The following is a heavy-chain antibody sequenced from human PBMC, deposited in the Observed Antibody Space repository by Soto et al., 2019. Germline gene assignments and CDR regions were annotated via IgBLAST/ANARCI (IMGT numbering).Heavy chain of an antibody. V-gene: IGHV5-51*01. CDR1: GYSFTSYW. CDR3: ASPPVDATSYFDY. CDR2: IYPGDSDT. J-gene: IGHJ4*02. Sequence: PGESLKISCKGSGYSFTSYWIGWVRQMPGKGLEWMGIIYPGDSDTRYSPSFQGQVTISADKSISTAYLQWSSLKASDTAMYYCASPPVDATSYFDYWGQGTLLTVSS. D-gene: IGHD2-15*01.